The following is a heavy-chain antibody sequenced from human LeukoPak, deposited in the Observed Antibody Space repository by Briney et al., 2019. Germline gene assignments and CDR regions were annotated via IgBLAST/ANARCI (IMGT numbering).Heavy chain of an antibody. CDR1: GGSISSGGYY. D-gene: IGHD3-22*01. J-gene: IGHJ4*02. CDR3: ARGGRYSSGYYYYLDY. Sequence: PSETLSLTCTVSGGSISSGGYYWSWIRQHPGKGLEWIGYTYYSGSTYYNPSLKSRVTISVDTSKNQFSLKLSSVTAADTAVYYCARGGRYSSGYYYYLDYWGQGTLVTVSS. CDR2: TYYSGST. V-gene: IGHV4-31*03.